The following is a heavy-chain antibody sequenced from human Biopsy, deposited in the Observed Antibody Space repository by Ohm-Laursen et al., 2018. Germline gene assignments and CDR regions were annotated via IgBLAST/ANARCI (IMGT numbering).Heavy chain of an antibody. CDR1: GYTFYNYG. CDR3: ARAFGGAYYSYAFDL. Sequence: ASVKVSCKASGYTFYNYGITWVRQAPGQGLEWMGWITADNTNSAQKFQGRLTMTTDISTSTAYMDLKGLRSDDTAIYYCARAFGGAYYSYAFDLWGQGTLVTVSS. V-gene: IGHV1-18*01. D-gene: IGHD2-21*02. J-gene: IGHJ3*01. CDR2: ITADNT.